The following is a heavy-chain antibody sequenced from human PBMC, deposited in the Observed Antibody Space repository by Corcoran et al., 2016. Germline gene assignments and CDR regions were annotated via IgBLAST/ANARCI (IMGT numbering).Heavy chain of an antibody. D-gene: IGHD4-17*01. Sequence: QVQLVASGGGVVQPGRSLRLSCAASGFTFSSYGMHWVRQAPGKGLEWVAVISYDGSNKYYADSVKGRFTISRDNSKNTLYLQMNSRRAEDQSVDYGAKEGDYGDQRPGNYYYGMDVWGQGTTVTVSS. CDR1: GFTFSSYG. CDR2: ISYDGSNK. CDR3: AKEGDYGDQRPGNYYYGMDV. V-gene: IGHV3-30*18. J-gene: IGHJ6*02.